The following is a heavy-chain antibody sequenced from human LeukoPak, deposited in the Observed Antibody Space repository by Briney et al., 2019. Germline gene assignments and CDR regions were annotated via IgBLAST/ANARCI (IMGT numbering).Heavy chain of an antibody. D-gene: IGHD3-22*01. CDR1: GYTFTSYG. Sequence: ASVKVSCKASGYTFTSYGISWVGQAPGQGREWMGWIRAYNGNTNYAQQLQGRVPMTTDTSTSTAYMELRSLRSDDTAVYYCARDLDSSGYYVDAFDYWGQGTLVTVSS. V-gene: IGHV1-18*01. CDR3: ARDLDSSGYYVDAFDY. J-gene: IGHJ4*02. CDR2: IRAYNGNT.